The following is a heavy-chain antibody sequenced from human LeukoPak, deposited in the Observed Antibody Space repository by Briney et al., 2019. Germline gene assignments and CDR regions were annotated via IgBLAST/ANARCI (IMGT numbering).Heavy chain of an antibody. D-gene: IGHD1-7*01. J-gene: IGHJ6*03. Sequence: GASVKVSCKASGYTFTGYYMHWVRQAPGQGLEWMGWINPNSGGTNYAQKFQGRVTITADKSTSTAYMELSSLRSEDTAVYYCARAGWNYGTSYYMDVWGKGTTVTVSS. CDR2: INPNSGGT. CDR1: GYTFTGYY. CDR3: ARAGWNYGTSYYMDV. V-gene: IGHV1-2*02.